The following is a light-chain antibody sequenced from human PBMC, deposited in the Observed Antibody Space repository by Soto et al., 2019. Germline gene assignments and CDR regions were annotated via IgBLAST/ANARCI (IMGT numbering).Light chain of an antibody. J-gene: IGKJ5*01. CDR2: GAS. CDR1: QSVRNN. V-gene: IGKV3-20*01. CDR3: QQYSSSPSIT. Sequence: IVMTQSPAILSVSPGERATLSCRASQSVRNNLGWYQQKPGQAPRLLIYGASSRATGIPDRFSGSGSGTDFTLTISRLEPEDFAVYYCQQYSSSPSITFGQGTRLEIK.